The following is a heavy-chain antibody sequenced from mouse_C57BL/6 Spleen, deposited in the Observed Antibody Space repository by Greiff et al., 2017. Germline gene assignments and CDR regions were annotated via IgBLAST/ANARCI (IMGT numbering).Heavy chain of an antibody. Sequence: EVMLVESGGDLVKPGGSLKLSCAASGFTFSSFGMSWVRPTPDKGLGWVATISSGGYFHHYPDSVKGRFTISRDNAKNTLYLQMSSLKSEDTAMYYCARVTTVVNYAMDYWGQGTSVTVSS. D-gene: IGHD1-1*01. J-gene: IGHJ4*01. CDR2: ISSGGYFH. CDR1: GFTFSSFG. CDR3: ARVTTVVNYAMDY. V-gene: IGHV5-6*01.